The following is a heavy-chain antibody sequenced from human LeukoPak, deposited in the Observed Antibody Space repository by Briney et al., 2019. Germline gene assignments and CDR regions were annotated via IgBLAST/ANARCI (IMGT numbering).Heavy chain of an antibody. Sequence: GGSLRLSCVVSGFSFRSYWMSWVRQAPGKGLEWVAKIKQDGSEKYYVDSVKGRFTISRDNAKNSLYLQMNSLRAEDTAVYHCARDVSPFDSWGQGNLVTVSS. CDR2: IKQDGSEK. V-gene: IGHV3-7*05. J-gene: IGHJ4*02. CDR1: GFSFRSYW. CDR3: ARDVSPFDS. D-gene: IGHD5/OR15-5a*01.